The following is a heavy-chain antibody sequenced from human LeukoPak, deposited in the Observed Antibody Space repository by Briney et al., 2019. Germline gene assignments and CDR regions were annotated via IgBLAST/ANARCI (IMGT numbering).Heavy chain of an antibody. CDR1: GYTLTELS. V-gene: IGHV1-24*01. J-gene: IGHJ5*02. Sequence: GASVKVSCKVSGYTLTELSMHWVRQAPGKGLEWMGGFDPEDGETIYAQKFQGRVTMTEDTSTDTAYMELGSLRSEDTAVYYCATARVSSVGNVWFDPWGQGTLVTVSS. CDR2: FDPEDGET. CDR3: ATARVSSVGNVWFDP. D-gene: IGHD3-10*01.